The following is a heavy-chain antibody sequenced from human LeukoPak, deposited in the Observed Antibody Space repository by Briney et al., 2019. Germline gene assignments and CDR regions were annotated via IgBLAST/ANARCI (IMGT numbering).Heavy chain of an antibody. J-gene: IGHJ6*02. Sequence: GGSLRLSCAASGFTFSDYYMTWLRQAPGKGLEWLSYISDSGSTVFYADSVKGRFTVSRDNAKRSLYLQIESLRDDDTAVYHCALGTINKDFYFGMDVWGQGTTVTVSS. D-gene: IGHD2-8*01. V-gene: IGHV3-11*01. CDR2: ISDSGSTV. CDR3: ALGTINKDFYFGMDV. CDR1: GFTFSDYY.